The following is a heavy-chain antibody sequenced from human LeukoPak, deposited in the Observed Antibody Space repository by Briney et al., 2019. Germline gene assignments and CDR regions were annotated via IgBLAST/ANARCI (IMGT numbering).Heavy chain of an antibody. Sequence: SETLSLTCVFSGDSISGDSVNKNNWLNWVRQAPGKGLEWIGDVSLDGITNYNPSLLGRVTISLDKSAKQVSLRLTSVTAADTAVYYCARGDPDSSGYLPRNWYFDLWGRGTLVTVSS. CDR2: VSLDGIT. J-gene: IGHJ2*01. D-gene: IGHD3-22*01. CDR1: GDSISGDSVNKNNW. CDR3: ARGDPDSSGYLPRNWYFDL. V-gene: IGHV4-4*02.